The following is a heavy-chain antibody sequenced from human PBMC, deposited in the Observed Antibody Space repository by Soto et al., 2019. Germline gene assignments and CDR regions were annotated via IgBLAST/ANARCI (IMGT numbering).Heavy chain of an antibody. CDR3: AKAGLGYSSPFY. CDR2: ISAYNGNT. Sequence: ASVKVSCKASGYTFTSYGISWVRQAPGQGLEWMGWISAYNGNTNYAQKLQGRVTMTTDTSTSTAYMELRSLRAEDTAVYYCAKAGLGYSSPFYWGQGTLVTVSS. J-gene: IGHJ4*02. D-gene: IGHD6-13*01. CDR1: GYTFTSYG. V-gene: IGHV1-18*04.